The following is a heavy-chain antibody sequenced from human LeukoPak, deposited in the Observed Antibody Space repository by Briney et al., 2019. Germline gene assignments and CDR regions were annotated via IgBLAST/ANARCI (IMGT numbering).Heavy chain of an antibody. D-gene: IGHD3-10*01. V-gene: IGHV5-51*01. J-gene: IGHJ4*02. CDR3: ARGPMGLN. Sequence: GESLKISCQGSGYSSSSYWIAWVRQMPGTRLEWMGIIYPGDSDIKYSPCFQGQVIISADKSSSTAYLQWSSLKASDTAMYYCARGPMGLNWGQGTLVTVSS. CDR2: IYPGDSDI. CDR1: GYSSSSYW.